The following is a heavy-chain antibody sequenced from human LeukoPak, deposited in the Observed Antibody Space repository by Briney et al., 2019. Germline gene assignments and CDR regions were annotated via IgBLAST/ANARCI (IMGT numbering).Heavy chain of an antibody. Sequence: PSETLSLTCTVSGGSISSYYWSWIRQPAGKGLEWIGRIYTSGSTNYNPSLKSRVTMSVDTSKNQFSLKLSSVTAADTAVYYCAREVNPDYGDYVEDVDYYYYMDVWGKGTTVTISS. CDR3: AREVNPDYGDYVEDVDYYYYMDV. CDR2: IYTSGST. CDR1: GGSISSYY. D-gene: IGHD4-17*01. V-gene: IGHV4-4*07. J-gene: IGHJ6*03.